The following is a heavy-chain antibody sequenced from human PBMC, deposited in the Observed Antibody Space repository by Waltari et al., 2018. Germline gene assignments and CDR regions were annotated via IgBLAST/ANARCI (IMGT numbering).Heavy chain of an antibody. CDR1: GFTFSSYW. CDR2: IKPDGSEK. V-gene: IGHV3-7*01. D-gene: IGHD3-10*01. J-gene: IGHJ4*02. Sequence: EVQLVESGGGLVQPGGSLRLSCAASGFTFSSYWMSWVRQAPGKGLEWVANIKPDGSEKYNGDSVNGRFTTSRDMAMSSLYLQMNSLRAEDTAGYYCARAAHGSSQYYYGSGSYYYCFDYWGQGTLVTVSS. CDR3: ARAAHGSSQYYYGSGSYYYCFDY.